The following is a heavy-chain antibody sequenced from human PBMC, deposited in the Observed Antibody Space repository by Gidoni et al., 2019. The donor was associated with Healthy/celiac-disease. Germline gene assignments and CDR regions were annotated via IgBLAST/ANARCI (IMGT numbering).Heavy chain of an antibody. CDR1: GFNFGDYA. CDR3: TRLDSNTYYYGSGSYRWFDP. CDR2: IRSKAYDGTT. J-gene: IGHJ5*02. D-gene: IGHD3-10*01. Sequence: EVQLVESGGGLVKPGRSLRHSCTAAGFNFGDYAMSWFSEVPGKGLVGVGFIRSKAYDGTTEYASSVHGRFPISRDDTKIIASLQMHSLKTQDTAVYYSTRLDSNTYYYGSGSYRWFDPWGQGTLVTVSS. V-gene: IGHV3-49*05.